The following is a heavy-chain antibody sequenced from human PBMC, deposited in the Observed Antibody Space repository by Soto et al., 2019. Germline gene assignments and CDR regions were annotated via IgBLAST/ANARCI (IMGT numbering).Heavy chain of an antibody. CDR2: ISAYNGNT. CDR1: GYTFTSYG. D-gene: IGHD3-10*01. V-gene: IGHV1-18*01. Sequence: ASVKVSCKDSGYTFTSYGISWVRQAPGQGLEWMGWISAYNGNTNYAQKLQGRVTMTTDTSTSTAYMELRSLRSDDTAVYYCARVQPNSGYGSGSPLTSTRGGYYYYYGMDVWGQGTTVTVSS. CDR3: ARVQPNSGYGSGSPLTSTRGGYYYYYGMDV. J-gene: IGHJ6*02.